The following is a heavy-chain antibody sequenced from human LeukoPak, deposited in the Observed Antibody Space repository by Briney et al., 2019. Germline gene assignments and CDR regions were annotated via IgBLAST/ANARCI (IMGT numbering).Heavy chain of an antibody. V-gene: IGHV5-51*01. D-gene: IGHD3-22*01. J-gene: IGHJ4*02. CDR2: IYPGDSDT. Sequence: GESLQISCKGSGYSFTSYWIGWVRQLPGKGLEWMGIIYPGDSDTRYSPSFQGQVTISADKSISTAYLQWSSLKASDTAMYYCARRLYDSSGYYQLYFDYWGQGTLVTVSS. CDR1: GYSFTSYW. CDR3: ARRLYDSSGYYQLYFDY.